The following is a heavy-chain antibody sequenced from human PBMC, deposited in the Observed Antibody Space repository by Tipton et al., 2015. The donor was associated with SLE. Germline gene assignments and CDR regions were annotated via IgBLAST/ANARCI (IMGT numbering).Heavy chain of an antibody. CDR3: ASFNVAARPGFDY. CDR2: INHSGST. CDR1: GGSFSGYY. J-gene: IGHJ4*02. Sequence: LRLSCAVYGGSFSGYYWSWIRQPPGKGLEWIGEINHSGSTNYNPSLKSRVTISVDTSKNQFSLKLSSVTAADTAVYYCASFNVAARPGFDYWGQGTLVTVSS. D-gene: IGHD6-6*01. V-gene: IGHV4-34*01.